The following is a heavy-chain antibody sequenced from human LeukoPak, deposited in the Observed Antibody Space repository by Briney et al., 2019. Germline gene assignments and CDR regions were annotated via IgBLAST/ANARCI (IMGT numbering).Heavy chain of an antibody. CDR3: ASSNCGGDGYSGY. Sequence: SVKVSCKAARATFSSYAISWVRQAPGQGLEWMGRIIPIFGTANYAQKFQGRVTITTDESTSTAYMELSSLRSEDTAVYYCASSNCGGDGYSGYWGQGTLVTVSS. J-gene: IGHJ4*02. CDR2: IIPIFGTA. CDR1: RATFSSYA. V-gene: IGHV1-69*05. D-gene: IGHD2-21*02.